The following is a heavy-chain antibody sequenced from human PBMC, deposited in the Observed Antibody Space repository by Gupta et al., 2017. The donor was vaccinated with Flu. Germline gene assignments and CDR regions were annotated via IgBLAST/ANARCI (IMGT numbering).Heavy chain of an antibody. J-gene: IGHJ4*02. CDR2: ISSSGGTT. V-gene: IGHV3-23*01. CDR3: VKAQEGAVAGPGCYDY. Sequence: EVPLLESGGGLVQPGGSLRLSCASSGFPFRNYAMAWVRQAPGKGLEWVSSISSSGGTTYYADSVKGRFTISRDNSKNTLYLQMNSLRAEDTAIYYCVKAQEGAVAGPGCYDYWGQGKMDTVSS. CDR1: GFPFRNYA. D-gene: IGHD6-19*01.